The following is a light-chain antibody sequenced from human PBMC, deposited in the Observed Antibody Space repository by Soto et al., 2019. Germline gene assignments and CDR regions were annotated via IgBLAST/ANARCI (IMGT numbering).Light chain of an antibody. CDR2: DAS. V-gene: IGKV3-11*01. CDR1: QSLTRN. Sequence: MTKASATLAGSQAHRVTLSWRASQSLTRNLAWYQHKPGQAPRLLIYDASNRATGIPARFSGSGSGTDFTLTISSLEPEDFAVYYCQQRSNWPFTFGPGAKVDI. J-gene: IGKJ3*01. CDR3: QQRSNWPFT.